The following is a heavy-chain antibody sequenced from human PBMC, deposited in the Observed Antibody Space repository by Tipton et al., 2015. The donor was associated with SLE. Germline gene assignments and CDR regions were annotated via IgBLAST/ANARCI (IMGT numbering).Heavy chain of an antibody. D-gene: IGHD4/OR15-4a*01. CDR2: IYPGDSDT. CDR3: VRRSTISHYYYGMDV. CDR1: GYSFTSYW. V-gene: IGHV5-51*03. J-gene: IGHJ6*02. Sequence: QLVQSGAEVKKPGESLKISCKGSGYSFTSYWIGWVRQMPGKGLEWMGIIYPGDSDTRYSPSFQGQVTISADKSISTAYLQWSSLKASDTAMYYCVRRSTISHYYYGMDVWGQGTTVTVSS.